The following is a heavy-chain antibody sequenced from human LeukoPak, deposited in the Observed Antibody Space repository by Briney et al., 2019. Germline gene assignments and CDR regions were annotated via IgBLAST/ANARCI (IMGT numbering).Heavy chain of an antibody. J-gene: IGHJ6*03. CDR3: ARWFGEPGYYYYYYMDV. Sequence: SETLSLTCTVSGGSISSGGYYWSWIRQHPGKGLEWIGYIYYSGSTYYNPSLKSRVTISVDTSKNQFSLKLSSVTAADTAVYYCARWFGEPGYYYYYYMDVWGKGTTVTVSS. D-gene: IGHD3-10*01. CDR2: IYYSGST. CDR1: GGSISSGGYY. V-gene: IGHV4-31*03.